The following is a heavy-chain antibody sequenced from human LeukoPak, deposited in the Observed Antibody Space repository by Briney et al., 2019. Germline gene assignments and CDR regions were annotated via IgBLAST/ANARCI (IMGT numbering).Heavy chain of an antibody. Sequence: GGSLRLSCAASGFTFSSYAMHWVRQAPGKGLEYVSAISSNGGSTYYANSVKGRFTISRDNSKNTPYLQMNSLRAEDTTVYYCARTGPLYYDILTGYQVFDYWGQGTLVTVSS. J-gene: IGHJ4*02. CDR3: ARTGPLYYDILTGYQVFDY. CDR1: GFTFSSYA. CDR2: ISSNGGST. V-gene: IGHV3-64*01. D-gene: IGHD3-9*01.